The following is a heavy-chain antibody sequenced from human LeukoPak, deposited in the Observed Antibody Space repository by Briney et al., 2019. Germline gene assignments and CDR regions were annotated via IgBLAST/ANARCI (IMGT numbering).Heavy chain of an antibody. CDR3: AGAPLYGDYSGNAFDI. Sequence: SVKVSCKASGGTFSSYAISWVGQAPGQGLEWMGGIIPIFGTANYAQKFQGRVTITADESTSTAYMELSSLRSEDTAVYYCAGAPLYGDYSGNAFDIWGQGTMVTVSS. CDR1: GGTFSSYA. D-gene: IGHD4-17*01. CDR2: IIPIFGTA. J-gene: IGHJ3*02. V-gene: IGHV1-69*13.